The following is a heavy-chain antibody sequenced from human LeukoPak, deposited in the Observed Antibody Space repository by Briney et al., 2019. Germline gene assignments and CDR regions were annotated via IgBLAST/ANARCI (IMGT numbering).Heavy chain of an antibody. CDR2: LSGTSHII. CDR1: GFTFSDHY. Sequence: PGGSLRLSCAASGFTFSDHYMSWIRQAPGKGLEWLSYLSGTSHIIYYADSVKGRFTISRDNAKSSLYLQMNSLRAEDTAVYYCARGLSHMEYWGQGSLVTVSS. D-gene: IGHD2/OR15-2a*01. V-gene: IGHV3-11*01. CDR3: ARGLSHMEY. J-gene: IGHJ4*02.